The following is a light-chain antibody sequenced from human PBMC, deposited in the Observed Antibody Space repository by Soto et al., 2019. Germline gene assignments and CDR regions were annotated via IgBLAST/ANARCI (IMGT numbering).Light chain of an antibody. CDR2: DVS. V-gene: IGLV2-14*01. CDR1: SSDVGGYSY. J-gene: IGLJ1*01. Sequence: QSVLTQPASVSGSPGQSITISCTGTSSDVGGYSYVSWYQQLPGKAPKLMIYDVSDRPSGVSNRFSGSKSGNTASLTISGLQAQDEADYYCSSYTSSSIYVFGNGTKLTVL. CDR3: SSYTSSSIYV.